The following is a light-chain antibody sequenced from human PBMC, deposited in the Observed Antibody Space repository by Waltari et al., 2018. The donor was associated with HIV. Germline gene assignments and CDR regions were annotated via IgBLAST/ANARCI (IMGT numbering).Light chain of an antibody. J-gene: IGLJ1*01. CDR3: SAWDSTLSAVV. CDR1: SSNVGNQG. V-gene: IGLV10-54*01. Sequence: AGLTQPPSVSKGLRQTATLTCSGNSSNVGNQGAAWLHHHQGHPPKLLSYRIVSRPSRISGVFSASWSANSGYLTILGLQAEDEADDSGSAWDSTLSAVVFGTGTKVTVL. CDR2: RIV.